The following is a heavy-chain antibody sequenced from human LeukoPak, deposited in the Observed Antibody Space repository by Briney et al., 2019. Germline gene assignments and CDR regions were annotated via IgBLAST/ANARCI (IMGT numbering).Heavy chain of an antibody. J-gene: IGHJ4*02. CDR3: ATQGRDCSGGSCFVY. CDR1: GYTFTGYY. CDR2: INPNSGGT. Sequence: ASVTVSRTASGYTFTGYYMHWVRQAPGQGLEWMGWINPNSGGTNYAQKFQGWVTMTRDTSISTAYMELSRLRSDDTAVYYCATQGRDCSGGSCFVYWGQGTLVTVSS. D-gene: IGHD2-15*01. V-gene: IGHV1-2*04.